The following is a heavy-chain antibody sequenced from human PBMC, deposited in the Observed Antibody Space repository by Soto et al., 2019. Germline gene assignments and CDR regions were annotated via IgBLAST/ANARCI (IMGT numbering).Heavy chain of an antibody. J-gene: IGHJ4*02. CDR1: GYTFGSYG. CDR2: INAGNGNT. V-gene: IGHV1-3*01. Sequence: ASVKVSCKASGYTFGSYGISWVRQAPGQGLEWMGWINAGNGNTKYSQKFQGRVTITRDTSASTAYMELSSLRSEDTAVYYCARGSGYYYWDDYWGQGTLVPVSS. D-gene: IGHD3-22*01. CDR3: ARGSGYYYWDDY.